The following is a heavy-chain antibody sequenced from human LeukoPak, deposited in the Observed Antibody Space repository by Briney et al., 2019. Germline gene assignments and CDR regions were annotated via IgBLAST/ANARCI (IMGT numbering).Heavy chain of an antibody. J-gene: IGHJ4*02. Sequence: SGRCLRLSCAAAASTPGSYWMHCVRQAAGKGMVWVSRMNSDGSPTNYAESVKGRSTLSTDNAKNMLYLQMNCLRVEDKAVYYCARGYSGVGVSPLFDYWGQGTLVTVSS. D-gene: IGHD1-26*01. CDR2: MNSDGSPT. CDR3: ARGYSGVGVSPLFDY. V-gene: IGHV3-74*01. CDR1: ASTPGSYW.